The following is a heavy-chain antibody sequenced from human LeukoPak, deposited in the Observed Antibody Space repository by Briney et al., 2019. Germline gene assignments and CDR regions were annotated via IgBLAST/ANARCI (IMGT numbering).Heavy chain of an antibody. Sequence: QAGGSLRLSCAASGFPFGTYAMSWVRQAPGKGLEWVSSISDNGYTTYYADSVRGRFTISRDNSKNTLYLQMIGLRAEDTAVYFCAKYYYDSSGYYDAAPLDSWGQGTLVTVFS. CDR2: ISDNGYTT. CDR3: AKYYYDSSGYYDAAPLDS. D-gene: IGHD3-22*01. CDR1: GFPFGTYA. V-gene: IGHV3-23*01. J-gene: IGHJ4*02.